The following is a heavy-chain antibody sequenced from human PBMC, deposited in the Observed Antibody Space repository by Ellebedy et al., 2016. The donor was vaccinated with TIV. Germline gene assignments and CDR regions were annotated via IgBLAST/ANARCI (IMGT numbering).Heavy chain of an antibody. D-gene: IGHD3-10*01. CDR1: GFTFSDYA. CDR2: ISRTGGDT. V-gene: IGHV3-23*01. CDR3: AKGLSNYGSGNYYPLDY. J-gene: IGHJ4*02. Sequence: GESLKISXAASGFTFSDYAMSWVRQAPGKGLEWVSGISRTGGDTFYTDSVQGRFAISRDNSKNTVYLQMNSLRAEDTALYYCAKGLSNYGSGNYYPLDYWGQGTLVTVSS.